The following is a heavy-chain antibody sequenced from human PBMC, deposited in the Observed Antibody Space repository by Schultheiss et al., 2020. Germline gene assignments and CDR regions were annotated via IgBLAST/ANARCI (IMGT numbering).Heavy chain of an antibody. V-gene: IGHV3-23*01. D-gene: IGHD3-10*01. CDR3: AKDTYYYGSGLYYYYGMDV. CDR1: GFTFSSYA. Sequence: GGSLRLSCAASGFTFSSYAMSWVRQAPGKGLEWVSSISGSGGSTYYADSVKGRFTISRDNSKNTLYLQMNSLRAEDTAVYYCAKDTYYYGSGLYYYYGMDVWGQGTTVTVSS. CDR2: ISGSGGST. J-gene: IGHJ6*02.